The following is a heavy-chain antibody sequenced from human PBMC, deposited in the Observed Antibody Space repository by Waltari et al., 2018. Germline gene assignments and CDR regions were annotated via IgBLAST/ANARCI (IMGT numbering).Heavy chain of an antibody. Sequence: QLQLQESGPGLVKPSETLSLTCTVSGGSISSSSYYWGWIRQPPGKGLEWIGSIYYSGSTYYHPSLKRRVTISVDTSKNQCSLKLSSVTAADTAVYYCAREGLESGYCDYWGQGTLVTVSS. D-gene: IGHD3-3*01. V-gene: IGHV4-39*07. CDR1: GGSISSSSYY. J-gene: IGHJ4*02. CDR3: AREGLESGYCDY. CDR2: IYYSGST.